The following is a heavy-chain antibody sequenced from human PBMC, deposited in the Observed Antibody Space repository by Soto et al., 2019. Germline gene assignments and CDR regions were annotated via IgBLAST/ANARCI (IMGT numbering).Heavy chain of an antibody. CDR1: GGSVSSCCNY. V-gene: IGHV4-39*01. CDR3: TRGLSSPSATGI. Sequence: QPQLQESGPGLVKPSETLSLTCTVSGGSVSSCCNYWGWVRQPPGKGLEWIGSIHNSGSTSYNPSLQSRVTISVATPKNQFSLNLTSVTAADTAVYYCTRGLSSPSATGIWGQGTLVTVSS. J-gene: IGHJ4*02. D-gene: IGHD6-6*01. CDR2: IHNSGST.